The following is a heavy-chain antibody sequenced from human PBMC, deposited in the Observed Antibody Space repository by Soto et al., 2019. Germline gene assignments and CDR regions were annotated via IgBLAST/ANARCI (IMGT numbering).Heavy chain of an antibody. D-gene: IGHD2-15*01. J-gene: IGHJ3*02. V-gene: IGHV3-21*01. CDR3: ASDENERYCSGGSCYLVTDAFDI. Sequence: PGGSLRLSCAASGFTFSRYSMNWVRQAPGKGLEWVTSISSSSSYIYYSDSVKGRFTICRDNAKNSLYLQMNSLRAEDTAVYYCASDENERYCSGGSCYLVTDAFDIWGQGTMVTVSS. CDR2: ISSSSSYI. CDR1: GFTFSRYS.